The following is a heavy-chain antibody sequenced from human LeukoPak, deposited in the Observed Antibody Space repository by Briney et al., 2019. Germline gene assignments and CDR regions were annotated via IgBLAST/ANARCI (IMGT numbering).Heavy chain of an antibody. J-gene: IGHJ3*02. CDR1: GDSVSSNSGA. CDR2: TYYRSTWYN. D-gene: IGHD3-16*01. Sequence: SQTLSLTCAISGDSVSSNSGAWNWIRQSPSRGLECLGKTYYRSTWYNDYAVSVNSRIPINTDTSKNQCYLHLSSVTPEDTAVYYCARFLWGGAFDIWGQGTMVAVSS. V-gene: IGHV6-1*01. CDR3: ARFLWGGAFDI.